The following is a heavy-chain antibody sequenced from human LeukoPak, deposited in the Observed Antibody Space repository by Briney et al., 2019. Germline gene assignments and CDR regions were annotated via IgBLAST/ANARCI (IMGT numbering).Heavy chain of an antibody. CDR3: ARDRIRYSYVCGDY. CDR1: GFTFTSYA. D-gene: IGHD5-18*01. Sequence: PGRSLRLSCAASGFTFTSYAMHWVCQAPGKGLEWVAVISYDGSNKYYADSVKGRFTISRDNSKNTLTLQMNSLRAEDTAVYYCARDRIRYSYVCGDYWSQGSLVTVSS. V-gene: IGHV3-30*04. CDR2: ISYDGSNK. J-gene: IGHJ4*02.